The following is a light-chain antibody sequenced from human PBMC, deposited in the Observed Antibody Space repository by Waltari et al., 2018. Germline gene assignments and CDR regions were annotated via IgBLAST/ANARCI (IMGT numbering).Light chain of an antibody. Sequence: QSARTQPASVSGSPGQSITIPCTGTSSDVVGYNSVSWYQQHPGKAPKLMIYDVTNRPSGVSNRFSGSKSGNTASLTISGLQAEDEADYYCSSYTSSSSYVFGTGTKVTVL. CDR3: SSYTSSSSYV. V-gene: IGLV2-14*03. CDR2: DVT. CDR1: SSDVVGYNS. J-gene: IGLJ1*01.